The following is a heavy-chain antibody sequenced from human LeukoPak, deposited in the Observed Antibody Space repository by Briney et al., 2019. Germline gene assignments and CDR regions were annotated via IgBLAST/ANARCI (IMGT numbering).Heavy chain of an antibody. V-gene: IGHV4-4*07. Sequence: PSETLSLTCTVSGGSISTNYWSWIRQPAGKGLEWIGRIYNSGNTNYSPSLESRVTMSADTSKNQFSLKLSSVTAADTAVYYCARGSLDGSGYYLFDYWGRGTLVTVSS. CDR1: GGSISTNY. CDR3: ARGSLDGSGYYLFDY. CDR2: IYNSGNT. J-gene: IGHJ4*02. D-gene: IGHD3-22*01.